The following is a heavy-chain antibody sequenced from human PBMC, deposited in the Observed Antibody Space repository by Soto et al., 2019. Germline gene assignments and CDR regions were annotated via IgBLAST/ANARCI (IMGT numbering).Heavy chain of an antibody. CDR3: ARGSYYYDSSGYLNCFDP. CDR2: IYYSGST. CDR1: GVSISSYD. D-gene: IGHD3-22*01. J-gene: IGHJ5*02. V-gene: IGHV4-59*01. Sequence: SETLSLTCTASGVSISSYDWSWVRQPPGKGLEWIVYIYYSGSTNYNPSLKSRVTISVDTSKNQFSLKLSSVTAADTAVYYCARGSYYYDSSGYLNCFDPWGQGTLVTVSS.